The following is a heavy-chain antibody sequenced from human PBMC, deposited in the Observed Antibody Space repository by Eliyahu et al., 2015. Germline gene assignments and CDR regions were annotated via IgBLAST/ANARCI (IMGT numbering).Heavy chain of an antibody. CDR3: AKDSCSGSYCIFDY. D-gene: IGHD3-10*02. CDR2: ISWNSGTI. V-gene: IGHV3-9*01. CDR1: GFXFDDYA. J-gene: IGHJ4*02. Sequence: EVQLVESGGGLVQPGRSLRLXCAASGFXFDDYAMHWVRQAXGKGLEWVSGISWNSGTIGHADSVKGRFTISRDNAKNSLYLQMNSLRAEDTALYYCAKDSCSGSYCIFDYWGQGTLVTVSS.